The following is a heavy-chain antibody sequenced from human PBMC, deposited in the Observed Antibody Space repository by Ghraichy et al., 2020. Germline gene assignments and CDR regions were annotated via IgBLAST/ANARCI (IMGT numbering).Heavy chain of an antibody. CDR1: GFTFRTYW. CDR3: ARTGYCSSTNCYNWFDP. CDR2: INSDGSST. Sequence: GGSLRLSCAASGFTFRTYWMHWVRQAPGKGLVWVSRINSDGSSTSYAYSVKGRFTISRDNAKNTLYLQMNSLRAEDTAVYYCARTGYCSSTNCYNWFDPWGQGTLVTVSS. J-gene: IGHJ5*02. V-gene: IGHV3-74*01. D-gene: IGHD2-2*01.